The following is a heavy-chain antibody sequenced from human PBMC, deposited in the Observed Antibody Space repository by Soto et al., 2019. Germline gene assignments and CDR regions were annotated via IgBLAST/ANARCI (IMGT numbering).Heavy chain of an antibody. J-gene: IGHJ5*02. Sequence: ETLSLTCTVSGGSISSYYWSWIRQPPGKGLEWIGYIYYSGSTNYNPSLKSRVTISVDTSKNQFSLKLSSVTAADTAVYYCARQVVVAATSWFDPWGQGTLVTVSS. D-gene: IGHD2-15*01. CDR1: GGSISSYY. V-gene: IGHV4-59*01. CDR2: IYYSGST. CDR3: ARQVVVAATSWFDP.